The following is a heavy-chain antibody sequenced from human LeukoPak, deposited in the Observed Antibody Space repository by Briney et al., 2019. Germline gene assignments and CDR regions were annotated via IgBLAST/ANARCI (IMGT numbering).Heavy chain of an antibody. D-gene: IGHD1-26*01. CDR2: TYYSGST. V-gene: IGHV4-59*11. Sequence: PSATLSPTCPVSGGSISSPYWRWIRQPPGKGLEWIGYTYYSGSTNYNPSLKSRVTISVDTSKNQFSLKLSSVTAADTAVYYCARDLRSGPIVGATFWFDPWGQGTLVTVSS. J-gene: IGHJ5*02. CDR1: GGSISSPY. CDR3: ARDLRSGPIVGATFWFDP.